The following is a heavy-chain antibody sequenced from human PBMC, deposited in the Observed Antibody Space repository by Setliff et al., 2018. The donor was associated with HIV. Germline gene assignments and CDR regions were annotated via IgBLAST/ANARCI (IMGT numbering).Heavy chain of an antibody. CDR3: ARGSSTVCNYYMDV. V-gene: IGHV4-31*11. D-gene: IGHD1-26*01. Sequence: SETLSLTCAVSGGSISSDAYYWSWIRQCPGKGLEWIGYIYYSGSTYYNPSLRSRITISVDSSKNQFSLKLSSVTAADTAVYYCARGSSTVCNYYMDVWGKGTTVTVSS. CDR2: IYYSGST. CDR1: GGSISSDAYY. J-gene: IGHJ6*03.